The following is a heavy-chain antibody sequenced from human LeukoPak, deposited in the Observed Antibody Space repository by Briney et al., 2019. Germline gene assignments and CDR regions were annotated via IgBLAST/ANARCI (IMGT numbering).Heavy chain of an antibody. D-gene: IGHD2-15*01. CDR3: VRQKQHCDGGSCFPTDW. Sequence: SETLPLTCTVSGVSISRNNDYWAWIRQPPGKGLEWIGTIYYSGRANHNPSLRSRLTISVDTSKNQFSLKLNSVTATDTAIYYCVRQKQHCDGGSCFPTDWWGQARLVTVSS. CDR2: IYYSGRA. J-gene: IGHJ4*02. CDR1: GVSISRNNDY. V-gene: IGHV4-39*01.